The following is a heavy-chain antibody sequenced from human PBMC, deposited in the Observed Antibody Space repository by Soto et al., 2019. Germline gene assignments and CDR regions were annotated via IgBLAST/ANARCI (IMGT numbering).Heavy chain of an antibody. J-gene: IGHJ4*02. CDR2: ITASGYSA. Sequence: PGGSLRLSCAASGFTLSSYSMNWVRQAPGKGLEWVSIITASGYSAYYGGAVKGRFTTSRDNSRSTLYLQMNGLRADDTAVYYCAKGDLLWDPFDFWGQGTLVTVSS. D-gene: IGHD3-16*01. V-gene: IGHV3-23*01. CDR3: AKGDLLWDPFDF. CDR1: GFTLSSYS.